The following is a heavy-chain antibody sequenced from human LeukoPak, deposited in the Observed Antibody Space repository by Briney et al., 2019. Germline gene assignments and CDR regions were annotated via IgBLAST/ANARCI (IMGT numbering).Heavy chain of an antibody. V-gene: IGHV3-13*01. Sequence: GGSLRLSCAASGFTLSNYDMHWVRQATGEGLEWVSGIDIAGDTYYPGSMRGRFTISRDNSKNTLYLQMNSLRAEDTAVYYCAKDLRIAVTWFDYWGQGTLVTVSS. D-gene: IGHD6-19*01. J-gene: IGHJ4*02. CDR1: GFTLSNYD. CDR2: IDIAGDT. CDR3: AKDLRIAVTWFDY.